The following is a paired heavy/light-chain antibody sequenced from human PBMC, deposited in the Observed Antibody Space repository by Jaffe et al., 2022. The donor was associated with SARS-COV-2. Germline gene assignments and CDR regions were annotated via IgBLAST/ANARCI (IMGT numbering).Heavy chain of an antibody. D-gene: IGHD2-2*01. J-gene: IGHJ6*02. V-gene: IGHV5-10-1*03. CDR2: IDPSDSYT. CDR1: GFAFSTHW. CDR3: ARQYCNSSTCRPRFGYYGMDV. Sequence: EVQLVQSGAETREPGESLRISCKGSGFAFSTHWISWLRQMPGKGLEWMGRIDPSDSYTHYSPSSQGHVTISVDKSMTTAFLQWSSLKASDTAIYYCARQYCNSSTCRPRFGYYGMDVWGQGTAVTVSS.
Light chain of an antibody. CDR2: DVS. Sequence: QSALTQPASVSGSPGQSITISCTGTSSDIGGYNYVSWYQQHPGKAPKLLIYDVSNRPSGVSNRFSGSKSDNTASLTISVLQTEDEADYYCSSFTSTTTPLLFGGGTKLTVL. CDR1: SSDIGGYNY. J-gene: IGLJ3*02. V-gene: IGLV2-14*03. CDR3: SSFTSTTTPLL.